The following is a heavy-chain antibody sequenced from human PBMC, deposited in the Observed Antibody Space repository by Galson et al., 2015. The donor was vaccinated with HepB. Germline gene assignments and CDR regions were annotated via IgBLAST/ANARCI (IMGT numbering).Heavy chain of an antibody. J-gene: IGHJ4*02. CDR3: ARDQDSYYYGSGSPIDY. CDR1: GYTFTSYG. D-gene: IGHD3-10*01. Sequence: SVKVSCKASGYTFTSYGISWVRQAPGQGLEWMGWISAYNGNTNYAQKFQGRVTMTTDTSTSTAYMELRSLRSDDTAVYYCARDQDSYYYGSGSPIDYWGQGTLVTVSS. V-gene: IGHV1-18*04. CDR2: ISAYNGNT.